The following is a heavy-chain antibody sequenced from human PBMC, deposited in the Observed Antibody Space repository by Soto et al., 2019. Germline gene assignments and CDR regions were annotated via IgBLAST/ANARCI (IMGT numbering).Heavy chain of an antibody. V-gene: IGHV3-30*18. D-gene: IGHD3-3*01. CDR3: AKEAYVPIFGVVIGYYYGMDV. J-gene: IGHJ6*02. CDR1: GFTFSSYG. CDR2: ISYDGSNK. Sequence: GGSLRLSCAASGFTFSSYGMHWVRQAPGKGLEWVAVISYDGSNKYYADSVKGRFTISRDNSKNTLYLQMNSLRAEDTAVYYCAKEAYVPIFGVVIGYYYGMDVWGQGTTVTVSS.